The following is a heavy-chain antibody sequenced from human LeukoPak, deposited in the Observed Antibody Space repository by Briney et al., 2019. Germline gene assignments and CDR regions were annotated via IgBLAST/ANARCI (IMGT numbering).Heavy chain of an antibody. J-gene: IGHJ1*01. Sequence: KPSETLSLTCTVSGGSISSSSYYWGWIRQPPGKGLEWIGSIYYSGSTYYNPSLKSRVTISVDTSKNQFSLKLSSVTAADTAVYYCARVVPAAPEYFQYWGQGTLVTVSS. CDR1: GGSISSSSYY. CDR2: IYYSGST. CDR3: ARVVPAAPEYFQY. V-gene: IGHV4-39*01. D-gene: IGHD2-2*01.